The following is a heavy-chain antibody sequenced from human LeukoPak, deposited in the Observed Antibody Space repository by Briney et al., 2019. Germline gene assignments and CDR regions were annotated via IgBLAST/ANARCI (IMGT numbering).Heavy chain of an antibody. CDR2: INHSGST. V-gene: IGHV4-34*01. CDR3: ARDLVYPDAFDI. CDR1: GGSFSGYY. J-gene: IGHJ3*02. Sequence: PSETLSLTCAVYGGSFSGYYWSWIRQPPGKGLEWIGEINHSGSTNYNPSLKSRVTISVDTSKNQFSLKLSSVTAADTAVYYCARDLVYPDAFDIWGQGTMVTVSS. D-gene: IGHD2-8*01.